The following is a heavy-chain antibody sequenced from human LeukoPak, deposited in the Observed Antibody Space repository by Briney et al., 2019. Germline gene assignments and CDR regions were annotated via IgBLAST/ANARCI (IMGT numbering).Heavy chain of an antibody. V-gene: IGHV1-24*01. CDR1: GYTLTELS. CDR2: FDPEDGET. CDR3: ATATGTTGDY. J-gene: IGHJ4*02. Sequence: ASVKVSCKFSGYTLTELSMPWVRQAPGKGLEWMGGFDPEDGETIYAQKFQGRVTMTEDTSTDTAYMELSSLRSEDTAVYYCATATGTTGDYWGQGTLVTVSS. D-gene: IGHD1-7*01.